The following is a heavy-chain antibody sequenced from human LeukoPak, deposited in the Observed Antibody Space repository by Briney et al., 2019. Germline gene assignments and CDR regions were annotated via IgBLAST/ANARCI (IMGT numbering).Heavy chain of an antibody. V-gene: IGHV3-23*01. CDR3: AIMHGYYDGSGYWVQ. J-gene: IGHJ1*01. CDR2: ITPNADRT. CDR1: GFTFCSYG. Sequence: GGSLRLSCAASGFTFCSYGVSWVRRAPGKGLEWVSFITPNADRTSYADSVEGRFTISRDNPRNTLYMQMNSLRDEDTAVYYCAIMHGYYDGSGYWVQWGQGTLVTVSS. D-gene: IGHD3-22*01.